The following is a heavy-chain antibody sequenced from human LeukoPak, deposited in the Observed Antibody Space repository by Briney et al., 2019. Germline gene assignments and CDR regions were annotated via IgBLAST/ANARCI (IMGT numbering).Heavy chain of an antibody. V-gene: IGHV1-46*01. CDR3: ARSPGRVSRLDGYYFDC. J-gene: IGHJ4*02. D-gene: IGHD1-1*01. CDR2: INPSGGST. CDR1: GYTFTSYY. Sequence: ASVKVSCKASGYTFTSYYMHWVRQAPGQGLEWRGIINPSGGSTSYAQKFQGRVTMTRDTSTSTVYMELSSLRSEDTAVYYCARSPGRVSRLDGYYFDCWGQGTLVTVSS.